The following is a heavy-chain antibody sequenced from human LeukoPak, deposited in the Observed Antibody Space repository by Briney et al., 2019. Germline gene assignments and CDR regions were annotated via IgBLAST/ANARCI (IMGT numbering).Heavy chain of an antibody. J-gene: IGHJ6*02. CDR2: IYYSGST. CDR1: GGSISSYY. D-gene: IGHD3-10*01. Sequence: KTSETLSLTCTVSGGSISSYYWSWIRQPPGKGLEWIGYIYYSGSTNYNPSLKSRVTISVDTSKNQFSLKLSSVTAADTAVYYCARAAITMVRGVIIRRGRGMDVWGQGTTVTVSS. V-gene: IGHV4-59*01. CDR3: ARAAITMVRGVIIRRGRGMDV.